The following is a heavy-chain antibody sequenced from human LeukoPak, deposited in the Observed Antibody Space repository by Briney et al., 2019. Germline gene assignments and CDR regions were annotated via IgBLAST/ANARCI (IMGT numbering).Heavy chain of an antibody. D-gene: IGHD3-22*01. Sequence: SETLSLTCAVYGGSLSDYYWTWIRQPPGKGLEWIGYIYYSGSANYNPSLKSRVTISVDTSKNQFSLKLSSVTAADTAVYYCVRHEGSGYFYNWGQGTLVTVSS. J-gene: IGHJ4*02. CDR2: IYYSGSA. V-gene: IGHV4-59*08. CDR1: GGSLSDYY. CDR3: VRHEGSGYFYN.